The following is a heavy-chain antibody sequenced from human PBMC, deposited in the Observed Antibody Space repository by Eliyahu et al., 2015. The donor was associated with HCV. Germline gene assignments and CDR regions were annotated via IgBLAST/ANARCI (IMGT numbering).Heavy chain of an antibody. CDR3: AHGAGAFDI. V-gene: IGHV2-5*02. D-gene: IGHD1-14*01. CDR2: IYWDDDK. Sequence: QITLKESGPTLVKPTQTLTLTCTFSGFSLSTSGVGVGWIRQPPGKALEWLALIYWDDDKRLHPIPESRLTITKDTSKNQVVLTMTNMDPVDTATYYCAHGAGAFDIWGQGTMVTVSS. CDR1: GFSLSTSGVG. J-gene: IGHJ3*02.